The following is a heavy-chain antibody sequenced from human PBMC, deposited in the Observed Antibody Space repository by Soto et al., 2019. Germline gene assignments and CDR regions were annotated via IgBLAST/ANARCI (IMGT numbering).Heavy chain of an antibody. V-gene: IGHV4-34*01. CDR1: GGSFSGYY. CDR3: ARGHGAALRYFDY. J-gene: IGHJ4*02. CDR2: INHSGST. D-gene: IGHD6-6*01. Sequence: PSETLSLTCAVYGGSFSGYYWSWIRQPPGKGLEWIGEINHSGSTNYNPSLKSRVTISVDTSKNQFSLKLSSVTAADTAVYYCARGHGAALRYFDYWGQGTLVTSPQ.